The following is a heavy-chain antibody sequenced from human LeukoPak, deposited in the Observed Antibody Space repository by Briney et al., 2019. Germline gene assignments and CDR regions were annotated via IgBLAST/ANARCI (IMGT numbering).Heavy chain of an antibody. J-gene: IGHJ4*02. Sequence: GGSLRLSCAASGFTFSSYGMHWVRQAPGKGLEWVAFIRYDGSNKYYADSVKGRFTISRDNAKNSLYLQMNSLRAEDTAVYYCASAVVPAAMTGDYWGQGTLVTVSS. CDR1: GFTFSSYG. CDR2: IRYDGSNK. CDR3: ASAVVPAAMTGDY. V-gene: IGHV3-30*02. D-gene: IGHD2-2*01.